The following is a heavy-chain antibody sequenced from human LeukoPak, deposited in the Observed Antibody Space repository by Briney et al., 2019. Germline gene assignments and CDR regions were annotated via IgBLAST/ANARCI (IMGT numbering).Heavy chain of an antibody. CDR2: ISGSGGST. Sequence: PGGSLRLSCAASGFTFSSYEMSWVRQAPGKGLEWVSAISGSGGSTYYADSVKGRFTISRDNSKNTLYLQMNSLRAEDTAVYYCAKDPNYDSSGYTFDYWGQGTLVTVSS. V-gene: IGHV3-23*01. J-gene: IGHJ4*02. CDR1: GFTFSSYE. D-gene: IGHD3-22*01. CDR3: AKDPNYDSSGYTFDY.